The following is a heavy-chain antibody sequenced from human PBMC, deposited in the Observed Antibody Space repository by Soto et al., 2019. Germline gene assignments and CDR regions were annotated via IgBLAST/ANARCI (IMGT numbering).Heavy chain of an antibody. CDR1: GYTFTNYS. D-gene: IGHD3-9*01. CDR2: INPANGTT. CDR3: PRDILSGYYRYDY. V-gene: IGHV1-3*01. Sequence: GASVKVSCQASGYTFTNYSIHWVRQAPGQRLEWMGLINPANGTTRYAQNLQGRGTITSDPTPSTAYLELSTLRFEDTAVYYCPRDILSGYYRYDYWGQGTLVTVSS. J-gene: IGHJ4*02.